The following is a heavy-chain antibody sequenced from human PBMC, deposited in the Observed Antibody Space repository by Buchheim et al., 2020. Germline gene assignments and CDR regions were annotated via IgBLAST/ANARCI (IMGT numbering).Heavy chain of an antibody. CDR3: ARRSTSGNFDY. CDR2: LYYCGNT. D-gene: IGHD6-13*01. CDR1: GDSISSGDYC. V-gene: IGHV4-31*03. J-gene: IGHJ4*02. Sequence: QVQLQESGPGLVKPSQTLSLTCTVSGDSISSGDYCCTWVRQHPGKGLEWIGYLYYCGNTYYTPSLKSRVTISVDTSKNQFSLKLSSVTAADTAVYYCARRSTSGNFDYWGQGTL.